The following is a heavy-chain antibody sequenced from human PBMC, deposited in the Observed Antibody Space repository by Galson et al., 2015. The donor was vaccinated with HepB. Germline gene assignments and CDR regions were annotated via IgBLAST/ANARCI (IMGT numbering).Heavy chain of an antibody. CDR3: ARVRIPPWGGGMDV. V-gene: IGHV3-7*01. J-gene: IGHJ6*02. Sequence: LRLSCAASGFTFSSYWMSWVRQAPGKGLEWVANIKQDGSEKYYVDSVKGRFTISRDNAKNSLYLQMNSLRAEDTAVYYCARVRIPPWGGGMDVWGQGTTVTVSS. CDR1: GFTFSSYW. CDR2: IKQDGSEK. D-gene: IGHD2-21*01.